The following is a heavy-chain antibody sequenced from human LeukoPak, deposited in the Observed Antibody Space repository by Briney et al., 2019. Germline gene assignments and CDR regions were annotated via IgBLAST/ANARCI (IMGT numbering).Heavy chain of an antibody. D-gene: IGHD2-2*01. Sequence: GESLKISCAASGFTFSSYGMHWVRQAPGKGLEWVAAISYDGSNKYYADSVKGRFTISRDNSKNTLYLQMNSLRAEDTAVYYCAKEATDIVVVPAANFDYWGQGTLVTVSS. V-gene: IGHV3-30*18. CDR2: ISYDGSNK. CDR3: AKEATDIVVVPAANFDY. J-gene: IGHJ4*02. CDR1: GFTFSSYG.